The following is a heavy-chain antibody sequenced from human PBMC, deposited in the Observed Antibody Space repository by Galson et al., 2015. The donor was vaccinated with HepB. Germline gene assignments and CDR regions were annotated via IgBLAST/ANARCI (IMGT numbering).Heavy chain of an antibody. CDR3: AREVTRQVMG. CDR1: GGSVSSSSYY. Sequence: SETLSLTCTVSGGSVSSSSYYWGWIRQPPGKGLEWIGSIYYTGRTFYSPSLKSRVTISLDTYKNQFSLELSSVTAADTAVYYCAREVTRQVMGWGQGTLVTVSS. J-gene: IGHJ4*02. D-gene: IGHD3-16*01. V-gene: IGHV4-39*01. CDR2: IYYTGRT.